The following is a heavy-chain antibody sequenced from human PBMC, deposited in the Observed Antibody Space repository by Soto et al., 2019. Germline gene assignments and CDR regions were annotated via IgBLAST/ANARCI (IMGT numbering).Heavy chain of an antibody. CDR3: ARDLLGYYDSSGYYYYYGMDV. J-gene: IGHJ6*02. CDR2: INAGNGNT. CDR1: NYTFPSCA. V-gene: IGHV1-3*01. D-gene: IGHD3-22*01. Sequence: ASVKVSCKAYNYTFPSCALHWVRQAPGQRLEWMGWINAGNGNTKYSQKFQGRVTITRDTSASTAYMELSSLRSEDTAVYYCARDLLGYYDSSGYYYYYGMDVWGQGTTVTVSS.